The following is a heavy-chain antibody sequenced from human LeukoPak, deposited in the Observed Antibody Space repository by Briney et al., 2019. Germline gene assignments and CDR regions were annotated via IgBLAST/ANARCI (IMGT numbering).Heavy chain of an antibody. CDR3: ARGPVWGSSVDY. D-gene: IGHD3-16*01. CDR2: INHSGST. Sequence: SETLSLTCAVYGGSFSGYYWSWIRQPPGKGLEWIGEINHSGSTNYNPSLKSRVTIPVDTSKNQFSLKLSSVTAADTAVYYCARGPVWGSSVDYWGQGTLVTVSS. J-gene: IGHJ4*02. V-gene: IGHV4-34*01. CDR1: GGSFSGYY.